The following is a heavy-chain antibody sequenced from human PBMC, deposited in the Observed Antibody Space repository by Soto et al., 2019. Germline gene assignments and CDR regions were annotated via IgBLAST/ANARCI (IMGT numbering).Heavy chain of an antibody. Sequence: QVQLVQSGAEVKKPGASVKVSCKASAYTFTTYDISWVRQAPGQGLEWMGRISTYNGNTNYPQSLQGRLIMTTDTSTTTAYMELRNLRSDDTAVYYCARDPYHVLMVNAPNLYGMDVWGQGTTVTVSS. V-gene: IGHV1-18*01. CDR1: AYTFTTYD. CDR3: ARDPYHVLMVNAPNLYGMDV. J-gene: IGHJ6*02. CDR2: ISTYNGNT. D-gene: IGHD2-8*01.